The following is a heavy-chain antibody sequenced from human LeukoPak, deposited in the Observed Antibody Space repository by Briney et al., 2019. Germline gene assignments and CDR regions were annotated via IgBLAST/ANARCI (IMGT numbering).Heavy chain of an antibody. CDR2: IRGSGGST. V-gene: IGHV3-23*01. CDR3: WPIVVITFARSFDM. D-gene: IGHD3-22*01. Sequence: GSLRLLCAASGLTFSSFAMSRVRQAPGKRVEWVSAIRGSGGSTYYADSVEGRFTISRDNSKNMLYRQMNSLRAEDTDVYYCWPIVVITFARSFDMWGQGRMVTVSS. J-gene: IGHJ3*02. CDR1: GLTFSSFA.